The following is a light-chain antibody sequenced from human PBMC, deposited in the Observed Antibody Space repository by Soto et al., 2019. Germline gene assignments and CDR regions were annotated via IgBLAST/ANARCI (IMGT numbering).Light chain of an antibody. CDR2: RTS. V-gene: IGKV3-15*01. CDR3: QQYNNWPRAT. Sequence: IVLTQSPGTLSLSPGERVTLSCRASQSVTSNFLAWYRQKPGQAPRLLMFRTSSRATGFPARFSGSGSGTEFNLTISSLQSEDFGVYYCQQYNNWPRATFGGGTKVDIK. CDR1: QSVTSN. J-gene: IGKJ4*01.